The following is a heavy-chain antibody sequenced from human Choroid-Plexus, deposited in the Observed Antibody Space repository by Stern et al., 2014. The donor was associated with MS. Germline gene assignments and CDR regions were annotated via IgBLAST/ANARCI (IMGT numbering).Heavy chain of an antibody. CDR3: ARGRYGDPFDS. CDR2: INPRSGDS. D-gene: IGHD4-17*01. CDR1: RNTFIDYY. J-gene: IGHJ4*02. V-gene: IGHV1-2*02. Sequence: QMQLVQSGAELKKPGASLKVSCKASRNTFIDYYVHWVRQAPGQALEWMGWINPRSGDSNSAQKFQGRVTMTRDSSITTAYMDLSRLTSDDTAMYFCARGRYGDPFDSWGQGTLVTVSS.